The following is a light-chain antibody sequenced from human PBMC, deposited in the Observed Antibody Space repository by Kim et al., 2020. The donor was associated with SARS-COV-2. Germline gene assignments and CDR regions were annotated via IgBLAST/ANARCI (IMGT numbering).Light chain of an antibody. V-gene: IGLV1-44*01. J-gene: IGLJ3*02. Sequence: GQRFTISCSGSSSNIGINIVSWFQQLPGTAPKLLIYGNSQRPSGVPDRFSGSKSGTSASLAISGLQSEDEADYYCAAWDDSLNVWVLGGGTQLTVL. CDR2: GNS. CDR1: SSNIGINI. CDR3: AAWDDSLNVWV.